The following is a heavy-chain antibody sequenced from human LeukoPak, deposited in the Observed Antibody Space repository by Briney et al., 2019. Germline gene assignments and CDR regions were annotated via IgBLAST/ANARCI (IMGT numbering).Heavy chain of an antibody. V-gene: IGHV4-38-2*02. CDR2: IYHDGST. CDR3: AREGVITMVRGVNFGY. D-gene: IGHD3-10*01. J-gene: IGHJ4*02. Sequence: SETLSLTCTVSTYSVSSDYYWGWIRQPPGKGLEWIGNIYHDGSTYYSPSLKSRVTVSVDTSKNQFLLKLSSVTAADTAVYYCAREGVITMVRGVNFGYWGQGTLVSVSS. CDR1: TYSVSSDYY.